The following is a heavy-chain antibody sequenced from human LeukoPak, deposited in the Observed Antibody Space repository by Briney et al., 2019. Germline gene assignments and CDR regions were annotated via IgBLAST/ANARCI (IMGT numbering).Heavy chain of an antibody. V-gene: IGHV3-30*14. Sequence: PGGSLRLSCAASGFTFSSYAMHWVRQAPGKGLEWVAVISYDGSNKYYADSVKGRFTTSRDNSKNTLNLQMNNLRVEDTAVYYCARVMTAITNWFDPWGQGTLVTVSS. D-gene: IGHD2-21*02. CDR3: ARVMTAITNWFDP. J-gene: IGHJ5*02. CDR2: ISYDGSNK. CDR1: GFTFSSYA.